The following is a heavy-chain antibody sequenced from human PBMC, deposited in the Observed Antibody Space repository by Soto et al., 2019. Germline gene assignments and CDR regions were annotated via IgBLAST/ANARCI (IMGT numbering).Heavy chain of an antibody. J-gene: IGHJ6*02. D-gene: IGHD1-26*01. CDR2: ISYDGSNK. V-gene: IGHV3-30*18. CDR1: GFTFSSYG. Sequence: QVQLVESGGGVVQPGRSLRLSCAASGFTFSSYGMHWVRQAPGKGLEWVAVISYDGSNKYYADSVKGRFTISRDTSKNTLYLQMNSLRAEDTAVYYCAKARGNRMDVWGQGTTVTVSS. CDR3: AKARGNRMDV.